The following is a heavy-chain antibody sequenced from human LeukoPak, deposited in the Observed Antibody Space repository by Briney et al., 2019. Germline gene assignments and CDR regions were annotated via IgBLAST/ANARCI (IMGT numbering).Heavy chain of an antibody. J-gene: IGHJ4*02. D-gene: IGHD3-9*01. Sequence: GGSLRLSCAASRFTFSNYAMTWVRQAPGKGLEWVSTISGSGGSTYYADSVKGRFTISRDNSKNTLYLQMGSLRAEDTAVYYCAKGTYFDWLLSRGYYFDHWGQGTLVTVSS. V-gene: IGHV3-23*01. CDR2: ISGSGGST. CDR3: AKGTYFDWLLSRGYYFDH. CDR1: RFTFSNYA.